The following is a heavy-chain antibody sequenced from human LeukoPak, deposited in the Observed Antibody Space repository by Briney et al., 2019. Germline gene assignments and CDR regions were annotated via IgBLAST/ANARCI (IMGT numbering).Heavy chain of an antibody. V-gene: IGHV1-46*01. CDR1: GYTFTSNY. CDR2: INPSGGRT. D-gene: IGHD3-22*01. Sequence: ASVKVSCKASGYTFTSNYIHWVRQAPGQGLEWMGVINPSGGRTSYAQKFQGRVTMTRDMSTSTVYMELSSLRSEDTAVYYCARDPKDDTSGYYYFDYWGQGTLVTVS. CDR3: ARDPKDDTSGYYYFDY. J-gene: IGHJ4*02.